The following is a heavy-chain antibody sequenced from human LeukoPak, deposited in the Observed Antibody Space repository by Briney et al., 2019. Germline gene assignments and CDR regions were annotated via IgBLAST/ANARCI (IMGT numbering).Heavy chain of an antibody. CDR3: AREVPENFNFDY. V-gene: IGHV1-46*01. CDR2: IKPSGGST. J-gene: IGHJ4*02. Sequence: VASVKVSCKASGYTFTSYYTHWVRQAPGQGLEWMGIIKPSGGSTPYAQKFQGRVTVTSDMSTSTVYVELSSLRSEDTAVYYCAREVPENFNFDYWGQGTLVTVSS. D-gene: IGHD2/OR15-2a*01. CDR1: GYTFTSYY.